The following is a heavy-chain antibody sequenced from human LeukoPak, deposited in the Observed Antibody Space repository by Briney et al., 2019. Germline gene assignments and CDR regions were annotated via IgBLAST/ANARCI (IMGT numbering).Heavy chain of an antibody. Sequence: EGSLRLSCAASEFAFSSYAMSWVRQAPGQGLECASAISGSGVSTYYADSVKGRFTISRDNSKNTLYLQMNSLRAEDTAVYYCAKVYSSGWYQVNNWFDPWGQGTLVTVSS. CDR1: EFAFSSYA. CDR3: AKVYSSGWYQVNNWFDP. V-gene: IGHV3-23*01. CDR2: ISGSGVST. J-gene: IGHJ5*02. D-gene: IGHD6-19*01.